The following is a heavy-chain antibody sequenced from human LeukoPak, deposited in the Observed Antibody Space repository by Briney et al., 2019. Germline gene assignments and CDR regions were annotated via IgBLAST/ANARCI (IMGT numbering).Heavy chain of an antibody. CDR3: AKAIVGSNYFDY. CDR2: ISYDGSNK. V-gene: IGHV3-30*18. CDR1: GFTFSSYA. J-gene: IGHJ4*02. D-gene: IGHD1-26*01. Sequence: GGSLRLSCAASGFTFSSYAMSWVRQAPGKGLEWVAVISYDGSNKYYADSVKGRFTISRDNSKNTLYLQMNSLRAEDTAVYYCAKAIVGSNYFDYWGQGTLVTVSS.